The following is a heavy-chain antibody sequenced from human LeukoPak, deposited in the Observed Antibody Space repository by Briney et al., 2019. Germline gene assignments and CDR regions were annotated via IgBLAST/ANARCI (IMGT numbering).Heavy chain of an antibody. CDR2: ISYDGSNK. D-gene: IGHD6-13*01. CDR1: GFTFSSYA. Sequence: GRSLRLSCAASGFTFSSYAMHWVRQAPGKGLEWVAVISYDGSNKYYADSVKGRFTISRDNSKNTLYLQMNSLRAEDTAVYYCAKGGSSSWYWNYYGMDVWGQGTTVTVSS. CDR3: AKGGSSSWYWNYYGMDV. V-gene: IGHV3-30*04. J-gene: IGHJ6*02.